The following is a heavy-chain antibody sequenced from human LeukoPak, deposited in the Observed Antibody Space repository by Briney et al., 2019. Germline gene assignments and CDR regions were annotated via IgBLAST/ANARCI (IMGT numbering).Heavy chain of an antibody. CDR3: GRGPNYVVRVNFLVA. J-gene: IGHJ5*02. CDR2: IKQGGSEK. CDR1: GFIFSSHW. V-gene: IGHV3-7*01. Sequence: GGSLRLSCAASGFIFSSHWMTWVRQAPGKGLEWVASIKQGGSEKYYADSVKGRFTVSRDNANNSLNLQMNSLSGGDTAVYYCGRGPNYVVRVNFLVAWGGGTKVTVS. D-gene: IGHD1-7*01.